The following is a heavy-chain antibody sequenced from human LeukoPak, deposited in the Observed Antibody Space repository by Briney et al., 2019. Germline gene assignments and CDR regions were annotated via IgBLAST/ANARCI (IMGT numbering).Heavy chain of an antibody. CDR3: ARANFLYCSSSTCLFDY. V-gene: IGHV1-2*02. CDR2: MNPNDGDT. Sequence: ASVKVSCKASGYTFTDYYMHWVRQAPGQGFEWMGWMNPNDGDTNYAQKFQGRVTMTRDTSISTAHMEVSRLRSDDTAVYYCARANFLYCSSSTCLFDYWGQGTLVTVSS. D-gene: IGHD2-2*01. J-gene: IGHJ4*02. CDR1: GYTFTDYY.